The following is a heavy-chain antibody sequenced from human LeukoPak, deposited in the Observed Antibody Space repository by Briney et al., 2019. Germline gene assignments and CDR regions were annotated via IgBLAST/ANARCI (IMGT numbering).Heavy chain of an antibody. CDR2: VYYSGNT. CDR3: ARHHAEILVPND. CDR1: GGSISSYY. V-gene: IGHV4-39*01. J-gene: IGHJ4*02. Sequence: SETLSLTCTVSGGSISSYYWGWIRQPPGKGLEWIGSVYYSGNTYYNPSLKTRATIDTPTSKNQFSLTLSSVTAADTAVYYCARHHAEILVPNDWGQGTLVTVSS. D-gene: IGHD1-1*01.